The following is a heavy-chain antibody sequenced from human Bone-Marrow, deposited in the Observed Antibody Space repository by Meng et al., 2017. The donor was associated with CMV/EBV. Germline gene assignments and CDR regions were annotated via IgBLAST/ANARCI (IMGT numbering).Heavy chain of an antibody. V-gene: IGHV1-2*02. D-gene: IGHD1-26*01. CDR1: GYTFTAYY. CDR2: INPNSGDT. CDR3: ALGRRAIGGSYYGLAWFDP. J-gene: IGHJ5*02. Sequence: ASVKVSCKASGYTFTAYYMHWVRQAPGQGLEWMGWINPNSGDTKYVQKFQGRVTMTRDTSISTAYMELSRLTSDDTAVYYCALGRRAIGGSYYGLAWFDPWGQGTLVTVSS.